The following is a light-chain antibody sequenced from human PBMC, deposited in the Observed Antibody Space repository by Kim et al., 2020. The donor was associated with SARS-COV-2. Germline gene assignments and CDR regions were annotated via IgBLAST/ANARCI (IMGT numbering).Light chain of an antibody. Sequence: SYELTQPPSVSVAPGKTASITCGENNLGSRSVHWYQQKPGQAPVLVIYYDTERPSGIPERFSGSNSGSTATLTISRVEAGDEADYYCLVWEATSAHSWVFGGGTQLTVL. CDR3: LVWEATSAHSWV. CDR1: NLGSRS. V-gene: IGLV3-21*01. CDR2: YDT. J-gene: IGLJ3*02.